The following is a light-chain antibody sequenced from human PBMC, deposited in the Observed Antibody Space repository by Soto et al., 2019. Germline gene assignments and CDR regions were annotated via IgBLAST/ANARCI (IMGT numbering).Light chain of an antibody. CDR3: QSYDSSNVV. CDR1: SGSIVSSY. CDR2: KDN. Sequence: NFMLTQPHSVSESPGKTVTISCTRSSGSIVSSYVQWYQQRPGGSPTTVIYKDNQRPSGVPDRFSGSIARSSNSASLTISGLETEDEADYYCQSYDSSNVVFGGRTKVTVL. J-gene: IGLJ2*01. V-gene: IGLV6-57*01.